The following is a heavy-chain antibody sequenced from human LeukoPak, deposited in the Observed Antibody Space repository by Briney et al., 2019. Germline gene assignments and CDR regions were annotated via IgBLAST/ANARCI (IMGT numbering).Heavy chain of an antibody. Sequence: GGSLRLSCAASGFTFSNYWMHWVRQAPGKGLVWVSRINSDGLITNYADSVKGRFTVSRDNPKNTLYLQMNSLRAEDTAVYYCAKSLRDDYYYYGMDVWGQGTTVTVSS. CDR2: INSDGLIT. J-gene: IGHJ6*02. V-gene: IGHV3-74*01. CDR1: GFTFSNYW. CDR3: AKSLRDDYYYYGMDV.